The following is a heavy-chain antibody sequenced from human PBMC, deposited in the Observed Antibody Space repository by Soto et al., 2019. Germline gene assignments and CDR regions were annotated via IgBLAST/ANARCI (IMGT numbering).Heavy chain of an antibody. CDR3: ARGGRGIAARQFDY. Sequence: SETLSLTCAVYGGSFSGYYWSWIRQPPGKGLEWIGEINHSGSTNYNPSLKSRVTISVDTSKNQFSLKLSSVTAADTAVYYCARGGRGIAARQFDYWGQATLVTVS. CDR1: GGSFSGYY. V-gene: IGHV4-34*01. CDR2: INHSGST. D-gene: IGHD6-6*01. J-gene: IGHJ4*02.